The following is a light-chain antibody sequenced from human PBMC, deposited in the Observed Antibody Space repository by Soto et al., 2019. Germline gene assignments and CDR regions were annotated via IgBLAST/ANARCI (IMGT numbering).Light chain of an antibody. Sequence: DVQMTTCSSTLCACVGNTYITCXXASQNIRNYLNWYQQKPGEAPKLLISAVSSLETGVPSRFSGSGSGTDFTLTITSLQPEDFATYYCQQSYNTPRTFGQGTMVDIK. J-gene: IGKJ1*01. CDR1: QNIRNY. CDR2: AVS. V-gene: IGKV1-39*01. CDR3: QQSYNTPRT.